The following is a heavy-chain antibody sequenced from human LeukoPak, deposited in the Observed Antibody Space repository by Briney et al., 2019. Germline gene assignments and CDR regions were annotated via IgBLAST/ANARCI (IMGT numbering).Heavy chain of an antibody. Sequence: SETLSLTCTVSGGSISSYYWSWIRQPPGKGLEWIGYIYYSGSTNYNPSLKSRVTISVDTSKNQFSLKLSSVTAAAAAVYYCARGGWTRDAFDIWGQGTMVTVSS. CDR3: ARGGWTRDAFDI. V-gene: IGHV4-59*01. CDR1: GGSISSYY. CDR2: IYYSGST. J-gene: IGHJ3*02. D-gene: IGHD6-19*01.